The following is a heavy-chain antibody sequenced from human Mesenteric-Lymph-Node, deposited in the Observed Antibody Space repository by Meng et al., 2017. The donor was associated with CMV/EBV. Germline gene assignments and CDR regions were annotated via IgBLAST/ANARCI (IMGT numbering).Heavy chain of an antibody. V-gene: IGHV4-34*01. D-gene: IGHD1-14*01. CDR2: INHSGST. CDR3: ARVTTGMFDS. CDR1: GGSFSDHF. J-gene: IGHJ4*02. Sequence: SETLSLTCAVDGGSFSDHFWGWIRQPPGKVLQWIGDINHSGSTTYTPSLKSRVAISVDTSKNQFSLNLNSVTAADTALYYCARVTTGMFDSWGQGTLVTVSS.